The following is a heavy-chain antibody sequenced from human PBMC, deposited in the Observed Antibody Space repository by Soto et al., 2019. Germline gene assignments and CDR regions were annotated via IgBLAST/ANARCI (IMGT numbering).Heavy chain of an antibody. V-gene: IGHV4-59*01. Sequence: QVQLQESGPGLVKPSETLSLTCNISGGSISHYYWSWIRQSPGKALEWIGYIYSNGCTNYNPSLKSRVTISVDTSKYQFSLSLNSVTAADTAVYYCAGVMLRGSYYFGLDVWGQGNTVTVS. D-gene: IGHD3-10*01. CDR2: IYSNGCT. J-gene: IGHJ6*02. CDR3: AGVMLRGSYYFGLDV. CDR1: GGSISHYY.